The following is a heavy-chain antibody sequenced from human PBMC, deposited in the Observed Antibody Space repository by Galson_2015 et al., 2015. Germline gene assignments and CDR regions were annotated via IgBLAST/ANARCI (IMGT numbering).Heavy chain of an antibody. CDR1: GYTFTSYA. D-gene: IGHD2-15*01. V-gene: IGHV1-3*01. J-gene: IGHJ6*02. CDR3: ARDLRGLDIVVAVAATRVYYYSGMDV. CDR2: INAGNGNT. Sequence: VKVSCKASGYTFTSYAMHWVRQAPGLRLEWMGWINAGNGNTKYSQMFQGRVNITRDTSASTAYMELSSLRSEDTAVYYWARDLRGLDIVVAVAATRVYYYSGMDVWGHGTTVTVSS.